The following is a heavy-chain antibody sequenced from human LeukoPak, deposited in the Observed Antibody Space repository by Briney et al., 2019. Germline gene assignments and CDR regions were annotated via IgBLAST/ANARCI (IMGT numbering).Heavy chain of an antibody. CDR3: ARDWGEYSSSSVWFDP. CDR2: ISAYNGNT. J-gene: IGHJ5*02. D-gene: IGHD6-6*01. Sequence: GASVKVSCKASGYTFTSYGISWVRQAPGQGLEWMGWISAYNGNTNYAQKLQGRVTMTTDTSTSTAYMELRSLRSDDTAVYYCARDWGEYSSSSVWFDPWGQGTLVTVSS. V-gene: IGHV1-18*01. CDR1: GYTFTSYG.